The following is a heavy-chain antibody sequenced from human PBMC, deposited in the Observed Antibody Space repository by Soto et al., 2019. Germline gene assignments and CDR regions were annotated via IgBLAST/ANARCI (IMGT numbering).Heavy chain of an antibody. V-gene: IGHV1-3*01. D-gene: IGHD2-15*01. CDR3: ARGGYCSGGRCYIWFDP. CDR2: VNAGLGNT. Sequence: QVQLVQSGTEVKKPGASVRISCKASGYTFNAYAIYWVRQAPGQSLEWMGWVNAGLGNTEYARKFQGRVTITRDTSANTAYMDLSSLTSEDTAVYYCARGGYCSGGRCYIWFDPLGQGTLVTVSS. J-gene: IGHJ5*02. CDR1: GYTFNAYA.